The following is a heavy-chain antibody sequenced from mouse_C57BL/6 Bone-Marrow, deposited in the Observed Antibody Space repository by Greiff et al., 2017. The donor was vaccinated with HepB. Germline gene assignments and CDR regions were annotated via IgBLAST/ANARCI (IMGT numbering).Heavy chain of an antibody. CDR3: ARRGDLGNDY. CDR1: GFTFSSYG. CDR2: ISSGGSYT. D-gene: IGHD2-1*01. J-gene: IGHJ2*01. Sequence: DVHLVESGGDLVKPGGSLKLSCAASGFTFSSYGMSWVRQTPDKRLEWVATISSGGSYTYYPDSVKGRFTISRDNAKNTLYLQMSSLKSEDTAMYYCARRGDLGNDYWGQGTTLTVSS. V-gene: IGHV5-6*01.